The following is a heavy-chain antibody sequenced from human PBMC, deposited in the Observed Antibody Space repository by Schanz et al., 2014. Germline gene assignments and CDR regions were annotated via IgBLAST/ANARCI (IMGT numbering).Heavy chain of an antibody. CDR1: GYTFTNFF. CDR3: ARGRGFYDY. V-gene: IGHV1-46*01. D-gene: IGHD3-10*01. CDR2: INPSEGGT. J-gene: IGHJ4*02. Sequence: QVHLVQSGAEVHKPGASLKISCKASGYTFTNFFLHWVRQAPGQGLEWMGIINPSEGGTSFPQKFKDRLTMTRDTSTSTFYMELSSLRSEDTAVHYCARGRGFYDYWGQGTLVTVSS.